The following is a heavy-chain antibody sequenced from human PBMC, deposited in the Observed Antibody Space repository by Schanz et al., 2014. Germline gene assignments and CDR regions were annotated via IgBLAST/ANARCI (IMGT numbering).Heavy chain of an antibody. CDR2: IIPILGIA. CDR3: ARDRLQCGAECYSVEVFEI. CDR1: GGTFSSYS. D-gene: IGHD2-21*01. Sequence: QVQLVQSGAEVKKPGSSVKVSCKASGGTFSSYSISWVRQAPGQGLEWMGRIIPILGIAKYEQKFQDKVTITADTSTTTAYMELSGLRSEDTAVYYCARDRLQCGAECYSVEVFEIWGQGTLVIVPS. J-gene: IGHJ4*02. V-gene: IGHV1-69*04.